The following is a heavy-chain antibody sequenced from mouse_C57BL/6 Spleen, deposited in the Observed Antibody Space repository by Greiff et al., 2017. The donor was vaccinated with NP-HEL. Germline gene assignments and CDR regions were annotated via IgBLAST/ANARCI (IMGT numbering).Heavy chain of an antibody. Sequence: VQLKESGPELVKPGDSVKISCKASGYSFTGYFMNWVMQSHGKSLEWIGRINPYNGDTFYNQKFKGKATLTVDKSSSTAHMELRSLTSEDSAVYYCAISGRNYYGIFDYWGQGTTLTVSS. D-gene: IGHD1-1*01. J-gene: IGHJ2*01. V-gene: IGHV1-20*01. CDR3: AISGRNYYGIFDY. CDR2: INPYNGDT. CDR1: GYSFTGYF.